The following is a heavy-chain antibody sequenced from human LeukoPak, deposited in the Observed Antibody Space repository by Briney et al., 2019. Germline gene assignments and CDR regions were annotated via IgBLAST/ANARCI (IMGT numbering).Heavy chain of an antibody. D-gene: IGHD3-22*01. V-gene: IGHV4-59*01. J-gene: IGHJ3*02. CDR1: GGSISGYY. CDR2: LYYMRGA. Sequence: SETLSLTCTVSGGSISGYYWSWSRQPPGKGVEWIGNLYYMRGAWYKSSLKSRITTSVDTSRNEFSLKLSSVTAADTAVYYCAKDWANYYDSSGYYYPYDAFNIWGQGTMVTVSS. CDR3: AKDWANYYDSSGYYYPYDAFNI.